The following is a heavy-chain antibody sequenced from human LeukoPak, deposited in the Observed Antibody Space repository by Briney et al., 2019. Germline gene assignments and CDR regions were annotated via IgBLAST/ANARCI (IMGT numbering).Heavy chain of an antibody. V-gene: IGHV1-8*01. Sequence: ASVKVSCKASGYTFTSYDINWVRQATGQGLEWMGLMNPNSGNTGYAHKFQGRVTMTRNTSISTAYMELSSLRSEDTAVYYCARGGESLLWFGELLYFDYWGQGTLVTVSS. D-gene: IGHD3-10*01. CDR2: MNPNSGNT. CDR3: ARGGESLLWFGELLYFDY. J-gene: IGHJ4*02. CDR1: GYTFTSYD.